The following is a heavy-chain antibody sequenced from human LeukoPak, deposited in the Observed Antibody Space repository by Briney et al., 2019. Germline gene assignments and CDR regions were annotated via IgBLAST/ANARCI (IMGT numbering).Heavy chain of an antibody. CDR3: ARVGCSSTSCHLLD. Sequence: EGSLRLSCAASGFTFSDYYMSWIRQAPGKGLEWVSYISSSGSTIYYADSVKGRFTISRDNAKNSLYLQMNSLRAEDTAVYYCARVGCSSTSCHLLDWGQGTLVTVSS. CDR2: ISSSGSTI. J-gene: IGHJ4*02. D-gene: IGHD2-2*01. CDR1: GFTFSDYY. V-gene: IGHV3-11*04.